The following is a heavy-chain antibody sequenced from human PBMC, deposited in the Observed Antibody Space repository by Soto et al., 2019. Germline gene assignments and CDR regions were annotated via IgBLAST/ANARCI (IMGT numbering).Heavy chain of an antibody. CDR3: ARVGPWVPYYYDSSPYTFENWFDP. J-gene: IGHJ5*02. D-gene: IGHD3-22*01. V-gene: IGHV4-38-2*01. Sequence: TSETLSLTCAVSGYSISSGYYWGCLRQPPGKGLDWIGSIHHGGSTYYNPSLNSRVTLSIDMTNNHVSLILNSVTAADTAVYYRARVGPWVPYYYDSSPYTFENWFDPWGQGTLVTVYS. CDR2: IHHGGST. CDR1: GYSISSGYY.